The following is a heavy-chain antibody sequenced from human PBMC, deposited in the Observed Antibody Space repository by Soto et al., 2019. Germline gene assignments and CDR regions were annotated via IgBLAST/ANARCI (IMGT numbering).Heavy chain of an antibody. CDR2: IYSGGST. CDR1: GFTVSSNY. V-gene: IGHV3-66*01. J-gene: IGHJ4*02. D-gene: IGHD3-22*01. CDR3: ARDNYDSSGYYHRGFDY. Sequence: EVQLVESGGGLVQPGGSLGLSCAASGFTVSSNYMSWVRQAPGKGLEWVSVIYSGGSTYYADSVKGRFTISRDNSKNTLYLQMNSLRAEDTAVYYCARDNYDSSGYYHRGFDYWGQGTLVTVSS.